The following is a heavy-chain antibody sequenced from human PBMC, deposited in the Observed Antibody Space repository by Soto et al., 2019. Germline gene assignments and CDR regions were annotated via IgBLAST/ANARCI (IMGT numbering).Heavy chain of an antibody. CDR3: ASRKAYYDSSGYSHDVDP. V-gene: IGHV4-4*02. CDR1: GGCISSSNW. J-gene: IGHJ5*02. CDR2: IYHSGIT. Sequence: SETLSLTCAVSGGCISSSNWWSWVRPPPGKGLEWIGEIYHSGITNYNPSLKSRVTISVDKSKNQISLKLNSVTAADTAVYYCASRKAYYDSSGYSHDVDPWGEGTLV. D-gene: IGHD3-22*01.